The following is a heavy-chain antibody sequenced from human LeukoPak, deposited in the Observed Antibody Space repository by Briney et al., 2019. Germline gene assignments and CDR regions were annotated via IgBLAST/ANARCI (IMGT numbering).Heavy chain of an antibody. J-gene: IGHJ4*02. V-gene: IGHV3-11*01. CDR3: AKTGSGWYLYYFDY. Sequence: GGSLRLSCAASGFTFSDYYMSWIRQAPGKGLEWVSYISHRVSDVQYADSVKGRFTISRDNARNSLYLQMNGLRAEDTAVYYCAKTGSGWYLYYFDYWSQGTLVTVSS. CDR1: GFTFSDYY. CDR2: ISHRVSDV. D-gene: IGHD6-19*01.